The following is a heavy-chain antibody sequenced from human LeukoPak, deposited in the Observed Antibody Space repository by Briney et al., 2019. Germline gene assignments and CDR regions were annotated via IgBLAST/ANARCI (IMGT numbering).Heavy chain of an antibody. Sequence: ASVKVSCKASGYTFTSYDINWVRQATGQGLEWMGWINPNSGGTNYAQKFQGRVTMTRDTSISTAYMELRSLRSDDTAVYYCARVRGGWYYFDYWGQGALVTVSS. CDR3: ARVRGGWYYFDY. CDR2: INPNSGGT. D-gene: IGHD6-19*01. CDR1: GYTFTSYD. J-gene: IGHJ4*02. V-gene: IGHV1-2*02.